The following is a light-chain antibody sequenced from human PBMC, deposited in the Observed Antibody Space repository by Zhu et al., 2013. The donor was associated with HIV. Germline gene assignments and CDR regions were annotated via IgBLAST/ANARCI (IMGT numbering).Light chain of an antibody. V-gene: IGLV2-14*01. J-gene: IGLJ2*01. Sequence: QSALTQPASVSGSPGQSITISCTGSSNDVGGYDYVSWYKQHPGKAPKLLIYEGSKRPSGLSNRFSGSKSGNTASLTISGLQAEDEAHYYCTSYTSSTTLIFGGGTKVTVL. CDR1: SNDVGGYDY. CDR2: EGS. CDR3: TSYTSSTTLI.